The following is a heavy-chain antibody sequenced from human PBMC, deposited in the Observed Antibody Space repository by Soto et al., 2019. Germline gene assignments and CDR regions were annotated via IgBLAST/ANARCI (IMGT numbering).Heavy chain of an antibody. CDR2: IFYSGTT. J-gene: IGHJ6*02. CDR3: ARDLWVEPELYYYGMDV. Sequence: SETLSLTCTVSGDSISSADYYWSWIRQTPGKGLEWIGHIFYSGTTYYNPSLKSRLTISVDTSKNQFSLRLTSVTAADTSVYYCARDLWVEPELYYYGMDVWGQGTTVTVSS. CDR1: GDSISSADYY. D-gene: IGHD1-1*01. V-gene: IGHV4-30-4*01.